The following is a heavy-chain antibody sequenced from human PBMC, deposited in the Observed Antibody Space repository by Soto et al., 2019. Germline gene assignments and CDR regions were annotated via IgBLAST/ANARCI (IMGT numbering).Heavy chain of an antibody. CDR2: ITSSSSYI. J-gene: IGHJ4*02. V-gene: IGHV3-21*01. D-gene: IGHD3-22*01. Sequence: PGGSLRPSCAASGFTFSLYSMIWVRQAPGKGLEWVASITSSSSYIYYEDSLKGRFTISRDNAKNSLFLQLDSLRAEDTAVYFCVRARSTDSRPDYWGQGTLVTVSS. CDR1: GFTFSLYS. CDR3: VRARSTDSRPDY.